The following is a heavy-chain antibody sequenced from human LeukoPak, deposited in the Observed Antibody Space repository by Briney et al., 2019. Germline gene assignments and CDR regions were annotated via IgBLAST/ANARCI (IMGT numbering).Heavy chain of an antibody. CDR1: GFTFTNYW. J-gene: IGHJ4*02. Sequence: GGSLRFSCAASGFTFTNYWMSWVRQPPGKGLEWVANIKQDGSEKHYADSVKGRFTISRDNVKNSLYLQMDSLRAEDTAVYYCARIGYSSSSWDYWGQGTLVTVSS. D-gene: IGHD6-6*01. CDR2: IKQDGSEK. CDR3: ARIGYSSSSWDY. V-gene: IGHV3-7*01.